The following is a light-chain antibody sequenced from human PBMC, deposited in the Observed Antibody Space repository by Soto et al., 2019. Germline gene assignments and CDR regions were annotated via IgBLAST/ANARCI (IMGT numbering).Light chain of an antibody. J-gene: IGKJ4*01. CDR2: WAS. V-gene: IGKV4-1*01. CDR3: QQYYSTPRS. CDR1: QSVLYSSNNKNY. Sequence: DIVMTQSPDSLAVSLGERATINCKSSQSVLYSSNNKNYLAWYQQKPGQPPKLLIYWASTRESGVPDRFSGSGSGTDFTLTISSLQAEDVAVYCCQQYYSTPRSFGGGTNVEIK.